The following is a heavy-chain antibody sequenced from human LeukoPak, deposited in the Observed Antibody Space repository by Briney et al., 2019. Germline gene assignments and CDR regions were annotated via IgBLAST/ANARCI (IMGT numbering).Heavy chain of an antibody. CDR1: GFTFSSYA. J-gene: IGHJ4*02. D-gene: IGHD2-21*02. V-gene: IGHV3-23*01. Sequence: PGGSLRLSCAASGFTFSSYAMSWVRQAPGKGLEWVSAISGSGGSTYYADSVKGRFTISRDNSKNTLYLQMNSLRAEDTAVYYCATDVVVTAMQGYYFDYWGQGTLVTVSS. CDR3: ATDVVVTAMQGYYFDY. CDR2: ISGSGGST.